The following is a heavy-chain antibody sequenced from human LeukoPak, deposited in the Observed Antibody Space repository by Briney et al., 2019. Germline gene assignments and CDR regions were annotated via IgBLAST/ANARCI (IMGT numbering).Heavy chain of an antibody. J-gene: IGHJ4*02. Sequence: GESLKISCKGSGYRFTNYHIGWARQMPGKGLEWMGIIYPADSDTRYRPTFRGQVTISVDKSINTAYLQWSSLKASDTAMYYCTRLISRGSDYNYVDDWGQGILITVSS. CDR1: GYRFTNYH. V-gene: IGHV5-51*01. CDR3: TRLISRGSDYNYVDD. D-gene: IGHD5-24*01. CDR2: IYPADSDT.